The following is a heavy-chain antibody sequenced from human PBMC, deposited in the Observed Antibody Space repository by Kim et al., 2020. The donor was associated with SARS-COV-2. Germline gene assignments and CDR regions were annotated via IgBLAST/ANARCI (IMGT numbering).Heavy chain of an antibody. CDR2: INPDGSAE. D-gene: IGHD3-3*01. J-gene: IGHJ4*02. CDR1: GLSFSTYW. CDR3: ATDRAYYTFDF. Sequence: GGSLRLSCAASGLSFSTYWTTWVRQAPGKGLEWVASINPDGSAEFYVDSVKGRFTISRDNAKNSLFLLMNSLRVEDTAVYYCATDRAYYTFDFWGQVTLV. V-gene: IGHV3-7*01.